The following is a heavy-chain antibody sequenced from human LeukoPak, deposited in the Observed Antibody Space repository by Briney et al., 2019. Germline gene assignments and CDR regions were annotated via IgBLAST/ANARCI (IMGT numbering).Heavy chain of an antibody. J-gene: IGHJ3*02. V-gene: IGHV1-69*06. CDR1: GYTFTGYY. CDR2: IIPIFGTA. CDR3: ARDRSNWNPQVAFDI. D-gene: IGHD1-20*01. Sequence: ASVKVSCKASGYTFTGYYMHWVRQAPGQGLEWMGGIIPIFGTANYAQKFQGRVTITADKSTSTAYMELSSLRSEDTAVYYCARDRSNWNPQVAFDIWGQGTMVTVSS.